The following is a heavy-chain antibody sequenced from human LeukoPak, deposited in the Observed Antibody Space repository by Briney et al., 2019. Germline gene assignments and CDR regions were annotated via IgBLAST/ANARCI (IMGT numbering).Heavy chain of an antibody. D-gene: IGHD5-24*01. V-gene: IGHV4-34*01. Sequence: GSLRLSCAASGFTFSSYWMSWIRQPPGKGLEWIGEINHSGSTNYNPSLKSRVTISVDTSKNQFSLKLSSVTAADTAVYYCARGPASKRWLHRIYMDVWGKGTTVTVSS. CDR1: GFTFSSYW. CDR2: INHSGST. J-gene: IGHJ6*03. CDR3: ARGPASKRWLHRIYMDV.